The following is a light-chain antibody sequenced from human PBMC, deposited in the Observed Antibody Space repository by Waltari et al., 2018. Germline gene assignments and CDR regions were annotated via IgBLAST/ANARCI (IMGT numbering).Light chain of an antibody. J-gene: IGKJ1*01. V-gene: IGKV2-30*01. Sequence: DVVMTQCPLSLALSLGQRVSISGWSRQSLVNSDVNTYLKWFHQRPGQSPRRLISKVSNRDSGVPDRFSGSGSGTDFTLKISRVEAEDVGVYYCMQGTHWPRTFGQGTKVEIK. CDR1: QSLVNSDVNTY. CDR2: KVS. CDR3: MQGTHWPRT.